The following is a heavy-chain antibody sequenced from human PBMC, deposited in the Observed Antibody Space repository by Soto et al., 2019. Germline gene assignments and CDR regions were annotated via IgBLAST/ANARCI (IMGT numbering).Heavy chain of an antibody. CDR2: TYYRSKWFN. J-gene: IGHJ4*02. V-gene: IGHV6-1*01. CDR3: AKTGGDSGY. CDR1: GDSVSSKSAA. D-gene: IGHD2-21*02. Sequence: SQTLSLTCAISGDSVSSKSAAWNWIRQSPSRGLEWLGRTYYRSKWFNDYAASVKSRITISPDTSKNQFSLQLNSMTPEDTAVYYCAKTGGDSGYWGQGSLVTVSS.